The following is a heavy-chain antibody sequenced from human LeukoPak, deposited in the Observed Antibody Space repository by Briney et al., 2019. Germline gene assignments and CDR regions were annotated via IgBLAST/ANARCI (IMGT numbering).Heavy chain of an antibody. CDR3: TRQAIVGGSYNYFDY. V-gene: IGHV3-49*04. D-gene: IGHD1-26*01. Sequence: GGSLRLSCTASGFTFGDYAMSWVRQAPGKRLEWVGFIRSKAYGGTTEYAASVKGRFTISRDDSKSIAYLQMNSLKTEDTAVYYCTRQAIVGGSYNYFDYWGQGTLVTVSS. J-gene: IGHJ4*02. CDR2: IRSKAYGGTT. CDR1: GFTFGDYA.